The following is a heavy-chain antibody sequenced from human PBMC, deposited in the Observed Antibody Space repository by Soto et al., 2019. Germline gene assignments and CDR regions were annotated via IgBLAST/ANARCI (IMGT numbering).Heavy chain of an antibody. CDR1: GYTFTGYY. D-gene: IGHD6-19*01. CDR2: INPNSGGT. CDR3: ATSRVSIAVAGETEYYFDY. J-gene: IGHJ4*02. Sequence: ASVKVSCKASGYTFTGYYMHWVRQAPGQGLEWMGWINPNSGGTNYAQKFQGWVTMTRDTSISTAYMELSRLTSDDTAVYYCATSRVSIAVAGETEYYFDYWGQGTLVTVSS. V-gene: IGHV1-2*04.